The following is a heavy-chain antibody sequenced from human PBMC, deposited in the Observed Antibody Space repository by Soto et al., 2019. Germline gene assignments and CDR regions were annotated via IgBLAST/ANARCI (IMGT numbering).Heavy chain of an antibody. CDR1: GFSLSDYS. CDR2: ISSSSSFI. CDR3: AGSSDDGRDN. V-gene: IGHV3-21*01. J-gene: IGHJ4*02. D-gene: IGHD1-26*01. Sequence: EVQLVESGGGLVKPGGSLRLSCAVSGFSLSDYSMNWIRQAPGKGLEWVASISSSSSFIHYAESMKGRFTISRDNAKHSLYLQMNSLSAEDTAVYYCAGSSDDGRDNWGQGTLVTVSS.